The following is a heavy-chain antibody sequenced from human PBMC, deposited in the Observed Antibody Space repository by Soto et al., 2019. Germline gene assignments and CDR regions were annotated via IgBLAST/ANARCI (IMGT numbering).Heavy chain of an antibody. CDR1: GGTFSSYA. CDR3: ASIRRITMIVGNDAFDI. J-gene: IGHJ3*02. V-gene: IGHV1-69*13. CDR2: IIPIFGTA. D-gene: IGHD3-22*01. Sequence: GPPLKLSCKASGGTFSSYAIIWVRPAPGQGLEWMGGIIPIFGTANYAQKFLGRVTITADESTSTAYMELSSLRSEDTAVYYCASIRRITMIVGNDAFDIWGQGTMVTV.